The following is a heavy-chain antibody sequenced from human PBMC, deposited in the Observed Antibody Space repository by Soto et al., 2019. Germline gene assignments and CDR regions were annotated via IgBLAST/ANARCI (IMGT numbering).Heavy chain of an antibody. V-gene: IGHV1-69*12. J-gene: IGHJ5*02. CDR3: ARVWYDSSGSQGSFDP. CDR1: GGTFSSYA. D-gene: IGHD3-22*01. Sequence: QVQLVQSGAEVKKPGSSVKVSCKASGGTFSSYAISWVRQAPGQGLEWMGGIIPIFGTANYAQKFQGRVPITADEPTTTASMELSSLRSEDTAVYYCARVWYDSSGSQGSFDPWGQGTLVTVSS. CDR2: IIPIFGTA.